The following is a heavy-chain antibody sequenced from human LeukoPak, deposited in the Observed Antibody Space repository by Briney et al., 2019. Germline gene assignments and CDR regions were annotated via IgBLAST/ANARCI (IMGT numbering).Heavy chain of an antibody. CDR1: GGTFSSYA. CDR2: IIPIFGTA. Sequence: SVKVSCKASGGTFSSYAISWVRQAPGQGLEWMGGIIPIFGTANYAQKFQGRVTITADESTSTAYMELSSLRSEDTAVYYCARGGYYGSGSYYKGFYYYYGMDVWGQGTTVTVSS. D-gene: IGHD3-10*01. CDR3: ARGGYYGSGSYYKGFYYYYGMDV. V-gene: IGHV1-69*13. J-gene: IGHJ6*02.